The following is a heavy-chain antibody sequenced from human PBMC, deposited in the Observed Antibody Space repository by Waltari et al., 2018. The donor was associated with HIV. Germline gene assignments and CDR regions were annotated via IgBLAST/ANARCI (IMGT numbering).Heavy chain of an antibody. V-gene: IGHV1-18*01. J-gene: IGHJ4*02. CDR3: ARDPPNYDSSGYLDY. CDR2: ISAYNGNT. Sequence: QVQLVQSGAEVKKPGASVKVSCKASGYTFTSYGISWVRKAPGQGLEWMGWISAYNGNTNYAQKLQGRVTMTTDTSTSTAYMELRSLRSDDTAVYYCARDPPNYDSSGYLDYWGQGTLVTVSS. D-gene: IGHD3-22*01. CDR1: GYTFTSYG.